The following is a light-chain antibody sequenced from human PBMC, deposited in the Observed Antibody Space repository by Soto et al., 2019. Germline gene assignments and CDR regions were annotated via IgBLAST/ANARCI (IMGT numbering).Light chain of an antibody. Sequence: DIQLTQSPSVLSASVGDRVTITCRASQGVGTSVAWYQQKSGEAPKLLIYAASTLQSGVPSKFSGSGSGTEFTLTITSLQPEDFATYYCQNVYDFPQPFGPGTKIEVK. V-gene: IGKV1-9*01. CDR2: AAS. CDR3: QNVYDFPQP. CDR1: QGVGTS. J-gene: IGKJ3*01.